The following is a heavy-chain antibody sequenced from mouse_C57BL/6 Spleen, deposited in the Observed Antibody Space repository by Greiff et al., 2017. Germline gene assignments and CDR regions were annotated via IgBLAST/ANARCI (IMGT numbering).Heavy chain of an antibody. CDR1: GFTFSSYA. D-gene: IGHD1-1*01. V-gene: IGHV5-4*01. J-gene: IGHJ1*03. CDR3: ARGFTTVGYFDV. Sequence: EVHLVESGGGLVKPGGSLKLSCAASGFTFSSYAMSWVRQTPEKRLEWVATISDGGSYTYYPDNVKGRFTISRDNAKNNLYLQMSHLKSEDTAMYYCARGFTTVGYFDVWGTGTTVTVSS. CDR2: ISDGGSYT.